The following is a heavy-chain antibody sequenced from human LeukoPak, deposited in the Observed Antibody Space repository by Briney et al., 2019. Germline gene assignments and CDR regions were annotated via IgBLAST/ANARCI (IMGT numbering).Heavy chain of an antibody. CDR1: GFTFSSYW. J-gene: IGHJ6*02. D-gene: IGHD6-6*01. Sequence: GGSLRLSCAASGFTFSSYWMSWVRQAPGKGLEWVANIKQDGSEKYYVDSVKGRFTISRDNAENSLYLQMNSPRAEDTAVYYCARDREQLVDDYYYGMDVWGQGTTVTVSS. V-gene: IGHV3-7*01. CDR3: ARDREQLVDDYYYGMDV. CDR2: IKQDGSEK.